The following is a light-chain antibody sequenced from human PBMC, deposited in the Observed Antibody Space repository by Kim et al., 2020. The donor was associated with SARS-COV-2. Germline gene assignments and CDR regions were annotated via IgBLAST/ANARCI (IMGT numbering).Light chain of an antibody. V-gene: IGLV2-14*03. Sequence: SALTQPASVSGSPGQSITISCTGTSSDVGGYKFVSWYQQHPGKAPKLVIHDVDNRPSGVSNRFTGSTSGNTASLTISGLQAEDEADYYCSSYTSTSTEWVFGGGTQLTVL. J-gene: IGLJ3*02. CDR3: SSYTSTSTEWV. CDR1: SSDVGGYKF. CDR2: DVD.